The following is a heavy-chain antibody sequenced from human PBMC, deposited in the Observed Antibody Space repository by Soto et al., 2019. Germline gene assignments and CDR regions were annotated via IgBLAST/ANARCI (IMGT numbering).Heavy chain of an antibody. CDR2: IWYDGSKK. Sequence: QVQLVESGGGVVQPGRSLRLSCAASGFTFSTYGMNWVRQAPGKGLEWVAVIWYDGSKKYYADSVKGRFTISRDNSKNTLYLQMNSLRAEDTAVYYCARSGVGDSGLFDYWGQGTLVIVSS. V-gene: IGHV3-33*01. CDR1: GFTFSTYG. D-gene: IGHD2-15*01. CDR3: ARSGVGDSGLFDY. J-gene: IGHJ4*02.